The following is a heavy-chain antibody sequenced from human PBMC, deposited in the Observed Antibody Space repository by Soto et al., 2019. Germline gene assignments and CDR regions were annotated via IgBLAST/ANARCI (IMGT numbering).Heavy chain of an antibody. Sequence: ASVKVSCKASGYTFTSYYMHWVRQAPGQGLEWMGIINPSGGSTSYAQKFQGRVTMTRDTSTSTVYMELSSLRSEDTDVYYCERDATSDYYDSSGYPGYWGQGTLVTVSS. J-gene: IGHJ4*02. D-gene: IGHD3-22*01. CDR3: ERDATSDYYDSSGYPGY. V-gene: IGHV1-46*01. CDR1: GYTFTSYY. CDR2: INPSGGST.